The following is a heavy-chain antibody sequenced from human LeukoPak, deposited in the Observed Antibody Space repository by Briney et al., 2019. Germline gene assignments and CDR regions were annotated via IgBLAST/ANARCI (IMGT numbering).Heavy chain of an antibody. D-gene: IGHD2-2*01. Sequence: ASVKVSCKASGGTFSSYAISWVRQAPGQGLEWMGGIIPIFGTANYAQKFQGRVTITADESTSTAYMELSSLRSEDTAVYYCARARVLVVPAAARYYFDYWGQGTLVTVSS. J-gene: IGHJ4*02. CDR3: ARARVLVVPAAARYYFDY. V-gene: IGHV1-69*13. CDR2: IIPIFGTA. CDR1: GGTFSSYA.